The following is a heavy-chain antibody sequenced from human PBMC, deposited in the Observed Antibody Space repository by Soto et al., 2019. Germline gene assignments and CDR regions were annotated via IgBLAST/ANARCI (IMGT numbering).Heavy chain of an antibody. Sequence: EVQLVESGGGLVKPGVSLRLSCAASGFTFTNAWMNWVRQSPGKGLEWVGRIKSKTDGGTADYAAPVKGRFTISRDDSRTTLDLKMNSLKAEDTAVYDCTPGGVPAAAKGYYYYAMDVWGQGTTVTVSS. CDR2: IKSKTDGGTA. CDR1: GFTFTNAW. D-gene: IGHD2-2*01. V-gene: IGHV3-15*07. J-gene: IGHJ6*02. CDR3: TPGGVPAAAKGYYYYAMDV.